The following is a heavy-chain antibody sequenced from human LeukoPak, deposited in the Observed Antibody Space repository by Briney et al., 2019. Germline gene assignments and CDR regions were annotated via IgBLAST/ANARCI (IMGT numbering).Heavy chain of an antibody. D-gene: IGHD4-17*01. J-gene: IGHJ6*03. CDR3: ARAEYGDERDYYYYMDV. V-gene: IGHV4-61*02. CDR2: IYTSGST. CDR1: GGSISSGSYY. Sequence: SETLSLTCTVSGGSISSGSYYWSWIRQPAGKGLEWIGRIYTSGSTNYNPSLKSRVTISVDTSKNQFSLKLSSVTAADTAVYYCARAEYGDERDYYYYMDVWGKGTTVTVSS.